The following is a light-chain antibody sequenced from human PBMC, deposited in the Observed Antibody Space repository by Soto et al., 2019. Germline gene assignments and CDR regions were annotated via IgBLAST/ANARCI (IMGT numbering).Light chain of an antibody. J-gene: IGKJ5*01. V-gene: IGKV3-20*01. CDR1: QSVSSSY. CDR3: QQYGSSPLIT. CDR2: GAS. Sequence: EIVLTQSPGTLSLSPGERATLSCRASQSVSSSYLAWYQQKPGQAPRLLIYGASSRATGIPDRFSGSGSGTDFTLTISILEPEVFAVYFCQQYGSSPLITFGQGTRLEIK.